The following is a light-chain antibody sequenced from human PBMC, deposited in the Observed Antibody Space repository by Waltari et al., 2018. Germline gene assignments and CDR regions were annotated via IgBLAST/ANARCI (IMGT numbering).Light chain of an antibody. CDR3: QQYNNWPLT. V-gene: IGKV3-15*01. Sequence: EIVMTQSPATLSVSPGERATLSCRASQNISNNLVWYQQKPGQAPRLVIFGASTRATGIPARFRGTGSGTEFTLTISSLQSQDFVVYYCQQYNNWPLTFGQGTKVEIK. CDR1: QNISNN. CDR2: GAS. J-gene: IGKJ1*01.